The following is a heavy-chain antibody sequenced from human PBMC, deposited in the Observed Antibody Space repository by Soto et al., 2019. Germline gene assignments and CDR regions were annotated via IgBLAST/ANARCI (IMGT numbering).Heavy chain of an antibody. CDR3: ARRKERSGPYYLDL. D-gene: IGHD6-25*01. J-gene: IGHJ4*02. CDR1: GFTFITYD. CDR2: MNPNNGNA. V-gene: IGHV1-8*01. Sequence: GASVKVSCKASGFTFITYDFSWVRQAVGQGLEWMGWMNPNNGNAGFAQKFRGRINMTRNTSISTAYLELSSLRSDDSAVYFCARRKERSGPYYLDLWGQGTQVTSPQ.